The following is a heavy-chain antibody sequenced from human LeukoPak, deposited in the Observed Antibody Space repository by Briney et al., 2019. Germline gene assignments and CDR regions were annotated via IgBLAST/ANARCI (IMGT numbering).Heavy chain of an antibody. CDR2: MNPNSGNT. CDR3: ARGPSYDYGDYWFDP. CDR1: GYTFTSYD. D-gene: IGHD4-17*01. Sequence: RASVKVSCKASGYTFTSYDINWVRQATGQGLEWMGWMNPNSGNTGYAQKFQGRVTMTRNTSISTAYMELSSLKSEDTAVYYCARGPSYDYGDYWFDPWGQGTLVTVSS. V-gene: IGHV1-8*01. J-gene: IGHJ5*02.